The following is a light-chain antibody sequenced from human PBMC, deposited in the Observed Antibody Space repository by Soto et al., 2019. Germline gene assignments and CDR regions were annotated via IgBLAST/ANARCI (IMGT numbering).Light chain of an antibody. CDR2: EGT. J-gene: IGLJ3*02. V-gene: IGLV2-23*03. CDR3: CSDADTSTFWVV. CDR1: SSDFGGDNV. Sequence: QSALTQPASVSGSPGQSITISCRGNSSDFGGDNVVSRYQQHPGKAPKLIIYEGTKRPSGVSHRFSCSKSGNAASLTIFGIHDEEEADDSCCSDADTSTFWVVFGGGTKLTVL.